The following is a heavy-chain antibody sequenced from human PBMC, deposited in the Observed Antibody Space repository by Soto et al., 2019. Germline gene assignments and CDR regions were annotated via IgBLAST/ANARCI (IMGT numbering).Heavy chain of an antibody. CDR3: APFTSVAGTFDI. J-gene: IGHJ3*02. D-gene: IGHD6-19*01. V-gene: IGHV2-5*02. CDR2: IYWDDDK. Sequence: QITLKESGPTLVKPTQTLTLTCTFSGFSLSTSGVGVGWIRQPPGKALEWLALIYWDDDKRYSPSLKSRLTITTDTSKNQVVLTMTNMAPVDTATHYCAPFTSVAGTFDIWGHGTMVTVSS. CDR1: GFSLSTSGVG.